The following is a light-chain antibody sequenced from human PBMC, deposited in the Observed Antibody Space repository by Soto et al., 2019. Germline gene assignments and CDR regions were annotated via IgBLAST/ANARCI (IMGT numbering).Light chain of an antibody. CDR3: QQYGSSPPYT. J-gene: IGKJ2*01. Sequence: EIVLTQSPGTLSLSPGERATLSCRASQSVSSSYLAWYQQKPGQAPRLLIYGASSRATGIPDRFSGSGSGTDFTLTIRRLEPEDFALYSCQQYGSSPPYTFGQRTKLEIK. CDR1: QSVSSSY. CDR2: GAS. V-gene: IGKV3-20*01.